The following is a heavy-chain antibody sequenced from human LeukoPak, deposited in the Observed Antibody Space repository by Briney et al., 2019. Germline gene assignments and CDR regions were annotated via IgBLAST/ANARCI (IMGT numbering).Heavy chain of an antibody. V-gene: IGHV3-48*03. Sequence: GGSLRLSCAASGFTFSSYEMNWVRQAPGKGLEWVSYISSSGSTIYYADSVKGRFTISRDNAKNSLYLQMNSLRAEDTALYYCARDYGDYVSWFDPWGQGTLVTVSS. CDR3: ARDYGDYVSWFDP. J-gene: IGHJ5*02. D-gene: IGHD4-17*01. CDR2: ISSSGSTI. CDR1: GFTFSSYE.